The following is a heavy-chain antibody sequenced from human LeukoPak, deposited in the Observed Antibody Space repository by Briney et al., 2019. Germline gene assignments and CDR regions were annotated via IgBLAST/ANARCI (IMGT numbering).Heavy chain of an antibody. J-gene: IGHJ6*03. V-gene: IGHV4-34*01. Sequence: KPSETLSLTCAVYGGSFSGYYWSWIRQPPGKGLEWIGEINHSGSTNYNPSLKSRVTISVDTSKNQFSLKLSSVTAADTAVYYCARGPRITMVRGVITIYYYYYMDVWGKGTTVTVSS. CDR1: GGSFSGYY. CDR2: INHSGST. CDR3: ARGPRITMVRGVITIYYYYYMDV. D-gene: IGHD3-10*01.